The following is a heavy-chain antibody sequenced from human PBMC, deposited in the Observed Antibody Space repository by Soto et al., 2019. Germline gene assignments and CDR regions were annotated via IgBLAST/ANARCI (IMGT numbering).Heavy chain of an antibody. J-gene: IGHJ6*01. CDR2: ISPPGNNI. V-gene: IGHV3-48*02. CDR1: VFSLANFP. D-gene: IGHD5-12*01. Sequence: PGGPLRLSCVASVFSLANFPMNWVRQTPGKGLEWIPYISPPGNNIYYAQSVKGRFTISRANARNSLFLQMNSLRDEDAAPYYSAKCPHPTIRVAYY. CDR3: AKCPHPTIRVAYY.